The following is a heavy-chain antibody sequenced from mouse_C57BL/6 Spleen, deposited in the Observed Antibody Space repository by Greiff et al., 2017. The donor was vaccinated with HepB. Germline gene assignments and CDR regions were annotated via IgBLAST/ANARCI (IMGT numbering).Heavy chain of an antibody. J-gene: IGHJ3*01. CDR1: GFTFSDYG. D-gene: IGHD3-1*01. Sequence: EVHLVESGGGLVKPGGSLKLSCAASGFTFSDYGMHWVRQAPEKGLEWVAYISSGSSTIYYADTVKGRFTISRDNAKNTLFLQMTSLRSEDTAMYYCARGRGFEGFAYWGQGTLVTVSA. CDR3: ARGRGFEGFAY. V-gene: IGHV5-17*01. CDR2: ISSGSSTI.